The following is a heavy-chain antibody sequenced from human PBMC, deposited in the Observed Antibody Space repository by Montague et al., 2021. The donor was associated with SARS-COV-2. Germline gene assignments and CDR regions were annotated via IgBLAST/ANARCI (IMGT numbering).Heavy chain of an antibody. Sequence: SETLSLTCTVSGDSISSSSYDWGWIRRPPGKGLEWIGHISYHGNTNYNPSLKSRVTISIDTSRNQFSLKVSSVTATDTAIYYCARRLDYWDSSGQRRHFDYWGQGTLVTGSS. D-gene: IGHD3-22*01. CDR2: ISYHGNT. CDR1: GDSISSSSYD. J-gene: IGHJ4*02. CDR3: ARRLDYWDSSGQRRHFDY. V-gene: IGHV4-39*01.